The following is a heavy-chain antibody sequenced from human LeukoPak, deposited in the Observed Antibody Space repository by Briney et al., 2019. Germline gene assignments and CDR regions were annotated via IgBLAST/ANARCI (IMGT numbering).Heavy chain of an antibody. J-gene: IGHJ4*02. CDR1: GYTFTGYY. Sequence: ASVKVSCKASGYTFTGYYMHWVRQAPGQGLEWMGWINPNSGGTNYAQKFQGRVTMTRDTSISTAYMELSRLRSDGAAVYYCARELIWFGELSSDYWGQGTLVTVSS. CDR3: ARELIWFGELSSDY. V-gene: IGHV1-2*02. D-gene: IGHD3-10*01. CDR2: INPNSGGT.